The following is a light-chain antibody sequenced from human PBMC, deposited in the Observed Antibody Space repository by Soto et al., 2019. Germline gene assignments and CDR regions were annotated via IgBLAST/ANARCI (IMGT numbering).Light chain of an antibody. V-gene: IGLV1-44*01. CDR1: SSNIGRNP. CDR2: SNN. CDR3: GTWDDSLKGAV. Sequence: QSELTQPPSASGTPGQRVTISCSGSSSNIGRNPVNWYLQLPGTAPKLLMYSNNQRPSGVPDRFSASKSGTSASLAISGLRSEDEADYYCGTWDDSLKGAVFGGGTKLTVL. J-gene: IGLJ2*01.